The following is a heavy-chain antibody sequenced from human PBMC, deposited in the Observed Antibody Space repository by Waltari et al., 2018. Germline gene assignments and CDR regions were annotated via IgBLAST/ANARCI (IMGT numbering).Heavy chain of an antibody. J-gene: IGHJ4*02. CDR1: GFTFSSYG. D-gene: IGHD3-10*01. CDR2: IWYDGSNK. CDR3: AREGKWFGEYLY. Sequence: QVQLVESGGGVVQPGRSLRLSCAASGFTFSSYGMHWVRQAPGKGLEWVAVIWYDGSNKYYADSVKGRFTISRDNAKNSLYPQMNSLRAEDTAVYYCAREGKWFGEYLYWGQGTLVTVSS. V-gene: IGHV3-33*08.